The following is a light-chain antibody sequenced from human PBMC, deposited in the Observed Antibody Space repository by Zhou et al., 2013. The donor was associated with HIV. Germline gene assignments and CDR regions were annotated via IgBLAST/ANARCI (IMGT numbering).Light chain of an antibody. CDR2: ETS. Sequence: DIQMTQSPSSLSASVGVRVTITCRANETVGRSLAWYQQKRGKAPTLVIYETSILDKGVPSRFAGSGSGTEFILTITSLQPDDLGTYFCQQYQSFLLSFGGGTKVDIK. V-gene: IGKV1-5*03. CDR1: ETVGRS. J-gene: IGKJ4*01. CDR3: QQYQSFLLS.